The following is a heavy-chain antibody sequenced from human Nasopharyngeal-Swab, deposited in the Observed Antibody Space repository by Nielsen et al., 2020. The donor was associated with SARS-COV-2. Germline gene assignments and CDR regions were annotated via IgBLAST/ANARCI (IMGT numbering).Heavy chain of an antibody. V-gene: IGHV3-74*01. Sequence: GESLKISCAASGFTFSTYWMHWVRQAPGKGLVWVSRINSDGSSTRYADSVKGRFTISRDNAKNTLYLQMNSLRAEDTAVYYCARDCSGSHYYLFYYYGLDVWGQGTTVTVSS. D-gene: IGHD1-26*01. CDR2: INSDGSST. CDR3: ARDCSGSHYYLFYYYGLDV. J-gene: IGHJ6*02. CDR1: GFTFSTYW.